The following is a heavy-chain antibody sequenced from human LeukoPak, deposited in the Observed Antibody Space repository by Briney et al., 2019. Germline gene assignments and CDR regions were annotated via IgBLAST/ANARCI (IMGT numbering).Heavy chain of an antibody. Sequence: PGGSLRLSCAASGFSFSDYSMNWVRQAPGKGLEWVSFVSSYSTYIYYADSLKGRFTISRDNAKNSLYLQMNSLRAEDTAVYYCARDSFAGYDSSGYSSYDYWGQGTLDTVSS. J-gene: IGHJ4*02. V-gene: IGHV3-21*01. D-gene: IGHD3-22*01. CDR3: ARDSFAGYDSSGYSSYDY. CDR1: GFSFSDYS. CDR2: VSSYSTYI.